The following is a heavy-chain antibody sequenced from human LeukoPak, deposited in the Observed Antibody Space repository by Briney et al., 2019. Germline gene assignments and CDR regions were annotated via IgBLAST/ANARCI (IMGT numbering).Heavy chain of an antibody. J-gene: IGHJ4*02. D-gene: IGHD3-10*01. CDR1: GYTFTSYD. Sequence: ASVKVSCKASGYTFTSYDINWVRQATGQGLEWMGWMNPNSGNTGYAQKFQGRVTMTRNTSISTAYMELNSLRSEDTAMYYCARRRSGSYERWDYWGQGTLVTVSS. CDR3: ARRRSGSYERWDY. CDR2: MNPNSGNT. V-gene: IGHV1-8*01.